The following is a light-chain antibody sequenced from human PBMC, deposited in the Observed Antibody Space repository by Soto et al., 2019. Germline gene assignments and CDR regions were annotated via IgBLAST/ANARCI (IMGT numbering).Light chain of an antibody. CDR1: QSVSSNK. CDR3: QQYGTSPFT. Sequence: EIVMTQSPGTLSLSPGERGTLSCRASQSVSSNKLAWRQQKPGQAPRFLIYGTSTRATGIPDRFSGSGSGTDFTLTISRLEPEDFAVYYCQQYGTSPFTFGQGTKVEIK. J-gene: IGKJ2*01. V-gene: IGKV3-20*01. CDR2: GTS.